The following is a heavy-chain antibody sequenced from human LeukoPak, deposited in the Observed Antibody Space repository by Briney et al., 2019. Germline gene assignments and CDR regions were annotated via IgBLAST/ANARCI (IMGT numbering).Heavy chain of an antibody. V-gene: IGHV1-69*04. CDR1: GGTFSSYA. CDR3: ARDPYGDYGAYGMDV. D-gene: IGHD4-17*01. CDR2: IIPILGIA. J-gene: IGHJ6*02. Sequence: GASVTVSCKASGGTFSSYAISWVRQAPGQGLEWMGRIIPILGIANYAQKFQGRVTITADKSTSTAYMELSSLRSEDTAVYYCARDPYGDYGAYGMDVWGQGTTVTVSS.